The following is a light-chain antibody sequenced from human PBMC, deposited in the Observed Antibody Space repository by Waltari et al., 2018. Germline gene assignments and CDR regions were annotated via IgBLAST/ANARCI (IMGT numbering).Light chain of an antibody. CDR3: QYYGSSPVT. J-gene: IGKJ4*01. CDR1: ESVSASY. CDR2: GAS. V-gene: IGKV3-20*01. Sequence: EIVLTQSPGTLSLSPGERATLSCRASESVSASYLAWYQQKPGQAPRLPIYGASSRATGIPDRFSGGGSGTDFTLTISRLEPEDFAIYYCQYYGSSPVTFGGGTKVEI.